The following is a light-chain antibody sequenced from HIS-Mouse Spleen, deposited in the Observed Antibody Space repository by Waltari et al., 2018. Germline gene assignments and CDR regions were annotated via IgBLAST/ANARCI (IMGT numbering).Light chain of an antibody. CDR3: NSRDSSGNHVV. CDR1: SLRSYY. CDR2: GKN. J-gene: IGLJ2*01. V-gene: IGLV3-19*01. Sequence: SSELTQDPAVSVALGQTVRITCQGDSLRSYYASWYQQKPGQAPVLVIYGKNNRPSGIPDGLSGSSSGNTASLTITGDQAEDEADYYCNSRDSSGNHVVFGGGTKLTVL.